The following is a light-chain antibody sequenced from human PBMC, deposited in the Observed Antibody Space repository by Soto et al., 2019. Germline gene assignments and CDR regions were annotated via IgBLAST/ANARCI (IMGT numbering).Light chain of an antibody. V-gene: IGKV3-20*01. CDR3: QQYVGSLRT. Sequence: EIVLTQSPGILSLSPGERATLSCRASQSVSNIYLAWYQQKPGQAPRLLIYDASSRATGIPDRFSGSGSGTDFTLTISRLEPEDFAVYSCQQYVGSLRTFGQGTKVEIK. J-gene: IGKJ1*01. CDR2: DAS. CDR1: QSVSNIY.